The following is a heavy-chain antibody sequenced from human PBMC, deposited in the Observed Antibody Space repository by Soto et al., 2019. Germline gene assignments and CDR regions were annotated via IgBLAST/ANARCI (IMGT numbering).Heavy chain of an antibody. CDR3: AKERGGSHPTAMDY. CDR1: GFTFSKYA. J-gene: IGHJ4*02. V-gene: IGHV3-23*01. D-gene: IGHD5-18*01. CDR2: IDGRRDSI. Sequence: EVHLLESGGGLVQPGWSLRLSCGASGFTFSKYAMTWVRQAPGKGLEGVSRIDGRRDSIYYAGPVKGRFSIARDNSQNTLYLQMNSLRPEDTALYFCAKERGGSHPTAMDYWGQGILVTVSS.